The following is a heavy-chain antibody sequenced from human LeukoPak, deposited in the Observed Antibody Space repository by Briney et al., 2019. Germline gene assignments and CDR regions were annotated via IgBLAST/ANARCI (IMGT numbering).Heavy chain of an antibody. D-gene: IGHD7-27*01. Sequence: PSETLSLTCAVYGGSFSGYYWSRIRQPPGKGLEWIGEINHSGSTNYNPSLKSRVTISADTSKNQFSLKLYSVTAADTAVYYCATRKLGNDYWGQGTLVTVSS. CDR3: ATRKLGNDY. CDR2: INHSGST. J-gene: IGHJ4*02. V-gene: IGHV4-34*01. CDR1: GGSFSGYY.